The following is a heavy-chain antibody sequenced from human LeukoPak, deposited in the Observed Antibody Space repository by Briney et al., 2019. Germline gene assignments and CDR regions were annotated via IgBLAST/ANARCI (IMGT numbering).Heavy chain of an antibody. CDR2: INPSGGST. D-gene: IGHD4-17*01. CDR1: GYTFTSYY. Sequence: ASVKVSCKASGYTFTSYYMHWVRQAPGQGLEWMEIINPSGGSTSYAQKFQGRATMTGDTSTSTVYMELSSLRSEDTAVYYCARAGSNGDYVDYWGQGTLVTVSS. V-gene: IGHV1-46*01. J-gene: IGHJ4*02. CDR3: ARAGSNGDYVDY.